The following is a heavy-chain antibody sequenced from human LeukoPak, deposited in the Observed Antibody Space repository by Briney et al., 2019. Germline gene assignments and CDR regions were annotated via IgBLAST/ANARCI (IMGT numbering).Heavy chain of an antibody. D-gene: IGHD6-19*01. CDR1: GFPFSSYP. J-gene: IGHJ4*02. V-gene: IGHV3-23*01. CDR2: ISGSDGST. Sequence: PGGSLRLSCATSGFPFSSYPMNWVRQAPGKGLEWVSGISGSDGSTYYADSVKGRFTISRDNSKNTLYLQMNSLRVEDTAVYYCAKDPPGAGPDFDCWGQGTLVTVSS. CDR3: AKDPPGAGPDFDC.